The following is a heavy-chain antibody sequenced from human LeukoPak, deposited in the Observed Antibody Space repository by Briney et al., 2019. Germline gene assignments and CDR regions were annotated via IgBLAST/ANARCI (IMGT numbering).Heavy chain of an antibody. CDR2: IFYSGST. Sequence: KPSETLSLTCTVSVGSISTSNYYWGWIRQPPGKGLEWIGNIFYSGSTYSSPSLKSRVTISLDTSRNQLSLKLTSVTAADTAVYYCARAGGYGLIDYWGQGTMVTVSS. J-gene: IGHJ4*02. D-gene: IGHD5-18*01. V-gene: IGHV4-39*07. CDR3: ARAGGYGLIDY. CDR1: VGSISTSNYY.